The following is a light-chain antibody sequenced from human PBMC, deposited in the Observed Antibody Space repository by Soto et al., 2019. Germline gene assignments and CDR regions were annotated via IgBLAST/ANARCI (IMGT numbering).Light chain of an antibody. Sequence: QSALTQPASVSGSPGQSITISCTGSSSDVGGYNYVSWYQQHPGKAPKVMIYEVSNRPSGASNRFSGSKSGNTASLTISGLQAEDEADYYCSSSTGSSTLVFGGGTKLTVL. V-gene: IGLV2-14*01. CDR2: EVS. CDR1: SSDVGGYNY. J-gene: IGLJ3*02. CDR3: SSSTGSSTLV.